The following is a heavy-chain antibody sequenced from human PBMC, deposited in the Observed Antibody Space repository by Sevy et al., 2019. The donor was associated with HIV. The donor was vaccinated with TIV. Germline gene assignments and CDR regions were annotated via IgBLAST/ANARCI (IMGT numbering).Heavy chain of an antibody. Sequence: SETLSLTCTVSGDSISGYYWSWIRQPPGKGLEWIGYIYYSGITYYNPSLKSRVTISADTSKNQISLNLSSVTAADTAVYYCANGISARLDYWGQGTLVTVSS. J-gene: IGHJ4*02. CDR2: IYYSGIT. V-gene: IGHV4-59*01. CDR3: ANGISARLDY. D-gene: IGHD6-6*01. CDR1: GDSISGYY.